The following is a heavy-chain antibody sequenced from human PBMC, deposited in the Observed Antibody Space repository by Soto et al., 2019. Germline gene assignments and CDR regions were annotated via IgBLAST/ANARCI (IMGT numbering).Heavy chain of an antibody. CDR1: GGSISNSNW. J-gene: IGHJ4*02. CDR2: IYHSGST. D-gene: IGHD1-26*01. CDR3: ARDPGVGATT. V-gene: IGHV4-4*02. Sequence: QVQLQESGPGLVKPSGTLSLTCAVSGGSISNSNWWSWVRQPPGKWLEWIGEIYHSGSTHYNPSLESRVTISVDKSKSQFSLKRSSVTAADTAVYYGARDPGVGATTWGQGTLVTVSS.